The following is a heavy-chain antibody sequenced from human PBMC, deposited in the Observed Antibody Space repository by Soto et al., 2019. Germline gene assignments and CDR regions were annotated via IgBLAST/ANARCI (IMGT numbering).Heavy chain of an antibody. J-gene: IGHJ3*02. CDR1: GGSIISDGYS. CDR2: IYEGGNT. Sequence: PSETLSLTCAVSGGSIISDGYSWSWIRQPPGKGLQWIGHIYEGGNTYYTPSLESRVAISTDKSKNQFSLRLSSVTAADTAGYYCVRRSPEDAFDIWSQGTMVTVSS. V-gene: IGHV4-30-2*01. CDR3: VRRSPEDAFDI.